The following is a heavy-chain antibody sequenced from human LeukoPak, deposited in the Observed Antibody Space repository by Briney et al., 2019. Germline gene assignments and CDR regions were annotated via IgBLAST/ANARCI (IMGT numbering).Heavy chain of an antibody. J-gene: IGHJ4*02. CDR3: ARQGWDGSFFDF. CDR1: GYRFTTYW. D-gene: IGHD3-10*01. Sequence: GGSLKISCKASGYRFTTYWIGWVRQMPGKGLEWMGIIYPDNFDTRYGPSFRGQVTISADKSIGTAYLQWTSLKASDTARYYCARQGWDGSFFDFWGQGILVTVSS. CDR2: IYPDNFDT. V-gene: IGHV5-51*01.